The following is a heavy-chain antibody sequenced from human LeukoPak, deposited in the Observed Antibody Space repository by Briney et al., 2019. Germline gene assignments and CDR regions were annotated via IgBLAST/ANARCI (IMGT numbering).Heavy chain of an antibody. CDR1: GGSISSSSYY. CDR2: IYYSGST. V-gene: IGHV4-39*01. CDR3: ARRSSSSPTPYWFDP. D-gene: IGHD6-6*01. J-gene: IGHJ5*02. Sequence: PSETLPLTCTVSGGSISSSSYYWGWIRQPPGKGLEWIGSIYYSGSTYYNPSLKSRVTISVDTSKNQFSLKLSSVTAADTAVYYCARRSSSSPTPYWFDPWGQGTLVTVSS.